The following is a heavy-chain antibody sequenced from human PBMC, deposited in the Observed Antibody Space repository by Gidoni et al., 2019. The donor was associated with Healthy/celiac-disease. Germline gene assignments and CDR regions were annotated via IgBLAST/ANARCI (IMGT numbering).Heavy chain of an antibody. CDR2: IWYDGSNK. CDR3: ARDRRRKASGSDY. D-gene: IGHD3-10*01. V-gene: IGHV3-33*01. CDR1: GFPFSSYG. J-gene: IGHJ4*02. Sequence: QVQLVESGGGVVQPGRSLRRSCAPSGFPFSSYGMHWVRQAPGKGLEWVAVIWYDGSNKYYADSVKGRFTISRDNSKNTLYLQMNSLRAEDTAVYYCARDRRRKASGSDYWGQGTLVTVSS.